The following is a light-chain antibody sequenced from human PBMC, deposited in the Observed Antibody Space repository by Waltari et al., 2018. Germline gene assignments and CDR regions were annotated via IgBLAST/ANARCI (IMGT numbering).Light chain of an antibody. CDR2: DVT. CDR3: CSYAGSYTHVV. Sequence: QSALNQPRSVSGSPGQSVTISCTGTSSDAGGYDYVSWYQHHPGKAPKLMICDVTKRPSGVPDRFSGSKSGNTASLTISGLQAEDEADYYCCSYAGSYTHVVFGGGTKLTVL. CDR1: SSDAGGYDY. V-gene: IGLV2-11*01. J-gene: IGLJ2*01.